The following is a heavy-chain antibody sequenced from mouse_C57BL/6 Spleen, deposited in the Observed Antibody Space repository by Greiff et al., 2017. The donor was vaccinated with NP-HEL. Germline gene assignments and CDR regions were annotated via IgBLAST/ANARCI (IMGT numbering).Heavy chain of an antibody. D-gene: IGHD2-4*01. Sequence: QVQLQQPGAELVKPGASVKLSCKASGYTFTSYWMHWVKQRPGQGLEWIGMIHPNSGSTNYNEKFKSKATLTVDKSSSTAYMQLSSLTSEDSAVYYCAPMYYEASDGFAYWGQGTLVTVSA. CDR3: APMYYEASDGFAY. CDR2: IHPNSGST. CDR1: GYTFTSYW. J-gene: IGHJ3*01. V-gene: IGHV1-64*01.